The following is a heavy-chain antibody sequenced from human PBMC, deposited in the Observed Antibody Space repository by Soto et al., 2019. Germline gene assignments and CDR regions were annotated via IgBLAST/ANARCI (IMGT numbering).Heavy chain of an antibody. CDR3: AREGTYDSSGYYYDWLDY. CDR2: TYYRSKWYN. V-gene: IGHV6-1*01. Sequence: QTLSLTCALSGDSVSSNSAAWNWIRQSPSRGLEWLGRTYYRSKWYNDYAVSVKRRITSNPDTSKNQFSLQLNSVTPEDTAVYYCAREGTYDSSGYYYDWLDYWGQGTLVTVSS. CDR1: GDSVSSNSAA. D-gene: IGHD3-22*01. J-gene: IGHJ4*02.